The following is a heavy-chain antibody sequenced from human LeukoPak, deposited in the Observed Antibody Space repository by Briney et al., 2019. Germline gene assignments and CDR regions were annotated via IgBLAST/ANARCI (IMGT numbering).Heavy chain of an antibody. CDR3: ARDRENDYGDYGSFDY. CDR1: GGSISSGGYY. CDR2: IYYGGST. J-gene: IGHJ4*02. Sequence: PSETLFLTCTVSGGSISSGGYYWSWIRQHPGKGLEWIGYIYYGGSTYYNPSLKSRVTISVDTSKNQFSLKLSSVTAADTAVYYCARDRENDYGDYGSFDYWGQGTLVTVSS. D-gene: IGHD4-17*01. V-gene: IGHV4-31*03.